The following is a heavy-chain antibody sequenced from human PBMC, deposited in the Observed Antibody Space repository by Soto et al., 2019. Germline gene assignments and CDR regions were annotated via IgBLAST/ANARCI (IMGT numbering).Heavy chain of an antibody. CDR1: GFTFSIYA. CDR2: VSGRGDTT. D-gene: IGHD7-27*01. V-gene: IGHV3-23*01. CDR3: AKGGLLTGVAYFDY. J-gene: IGHJ4*02. Sequence: EVRLLESGGGLVQPGGCLRLSCAASGFTFSIYAMSWVRQAPEKGLEWVSTVSGRGDTTYYADSVKGRFNTSRDNSKNTLSLQMNSLRAEDTPVYYCAKGGLLTGVAYFDYWGQGTRVTVSS.